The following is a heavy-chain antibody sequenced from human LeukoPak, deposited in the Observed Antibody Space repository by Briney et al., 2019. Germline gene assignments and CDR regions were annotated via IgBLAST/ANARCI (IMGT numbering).Heavy chain of an antibody. D-gene: IGHD4-17*01. CDR3: ATYGERGFDI. J-gene: IGHJ3*02. CDR2: IYYSGST. V-gene: IGHV4-59*01. CDR1: GGSISSYY. Sequence: SETLSLTCTVSGGSISSYYWSWIRQPPGEGLEWIGYIYYSGSTNYNPSLKSRVTISVDTSKNQFSLMLSSVTAADTAVYYCATYGERGFDIWGQGTMVTVSS.